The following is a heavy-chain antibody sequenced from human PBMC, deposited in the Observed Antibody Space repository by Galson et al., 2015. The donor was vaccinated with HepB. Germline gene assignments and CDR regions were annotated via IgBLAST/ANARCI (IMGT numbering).Heavy chain of an antibody. CDR1: GFTFSSYE. CDR3: AREYGDPSYYYYYYGMDV. Sequence: SLRLSCAASGFTFSSYEMNWVRQAPGKGLEWVSYISSSGSTIYYADSVKGRFTISRDNAKNSLYLQMNSLRAEDTAVYYCAREYGDPSYYYYYYGMDVWGQGTTVTVSS. D-gene: IGHD4-17*01. V-gene: IGHV3-48*03. J-gene: IGHJ6*02. CDR2: ISSSGSTI.